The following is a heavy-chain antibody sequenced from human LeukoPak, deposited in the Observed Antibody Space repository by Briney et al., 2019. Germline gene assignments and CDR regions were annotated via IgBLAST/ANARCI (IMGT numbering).Heavy chain of an antibody. D-gene: IGHD2-2*01. CDR2: IIPIFGTA. V-gene: IGHV1-69*13. CDR3: ARDASDCSSTSCQTY. Sequence: ASVKVSCKASGGTFSSYAISWVRQAPGQGLEWMGGIIPIFGTANYAQKFQGRVTITADESTSTAYMELSSLRSEDTAVYYCARDASDCSSTSCQTYWGQRTLVTVSS. J-gene: IGHJ4*02. CDR1: GGTFSSYA.